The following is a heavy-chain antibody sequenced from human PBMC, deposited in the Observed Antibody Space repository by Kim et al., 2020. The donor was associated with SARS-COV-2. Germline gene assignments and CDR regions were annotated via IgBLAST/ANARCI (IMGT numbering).Heavy chain of an antibody. V-gene: IGHV4-39*01. Sequence: SETLSLTCTVSGGSVISPTYYWGWIRQPPGKGLEWIASVYYSGAPYYNPSLKSRVSISVATSNNKFSLTLSSVTGADTAVYYCVRHEGVGRGVYSSFDPWGQGILVSVSS. CDR2: VYYSGAP. CDR1: GGSVISPTYY. J-gene: IGHJ5*02. CDR3: VRHEGVGRGVYSSFDP. D-gene: IGHD3-10*01.